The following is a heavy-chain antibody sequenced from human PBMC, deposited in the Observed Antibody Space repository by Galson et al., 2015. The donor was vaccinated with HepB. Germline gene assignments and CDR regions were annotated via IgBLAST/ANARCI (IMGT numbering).Heavy chain of an antibody. CDR2: ITGSGGAT. D-gene: IGHD2-2*01. J-gene: IGHJ1*01. CDR1: GFIFSNYA. Sequence: LRLSCAASGFIFSNYAMGWVRQAPGKGLEWVSTITGSGGATYYADSLKGRFTISRDNSKNTLYLQMNSLRTEDTALYYCVKPPPGSTSQSHAEYFQHWGQGTLVTVSS. V-gene: IGHV3-23*01. CDR3: VKPPPGSTSQSHAEYFQH.